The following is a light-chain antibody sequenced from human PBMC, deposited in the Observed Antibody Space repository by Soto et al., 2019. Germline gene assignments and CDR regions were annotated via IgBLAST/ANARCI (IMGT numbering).Light chain of an antibody. J-gene: IGLJ1*01. V-gene: IGLV2-14*03. CDR2: DVS. CDR3: SSYTSSSTSV. Sequence: QSALTQPASVSGSPGQSITVSCTGTSSDVGGSDHVNWYQQHPGKAPKLMIFDVSNRPSGVSTRFSGSKSGNTASLTISGLQAEDEADYYCSSYTSSSTSVFGTGTKVTVL. CDR1: SSDVGGSDH.